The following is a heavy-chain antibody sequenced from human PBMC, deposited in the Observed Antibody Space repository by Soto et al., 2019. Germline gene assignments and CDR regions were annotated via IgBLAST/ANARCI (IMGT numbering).Heavy chain of an antibody. CDR3: AKDRTIFGVGYYYMDV. Sequence: PGGSLRLSCAASGFTFSSYSMNWVRQAPGKGLEWVSSISSSSNKYYADSVKGRFTISRDNSKNTLYLQMNSLRAEDTAVYYCAKDRTIFGVGYYYMDVWGKGTTVTVSS. CDR1: GFTFSSYS. D-gene: IGHD3-3*01. J-gene: IGHJ6*03. V-gene: IGHV3-21*01. CDR2: ISSSSNK.